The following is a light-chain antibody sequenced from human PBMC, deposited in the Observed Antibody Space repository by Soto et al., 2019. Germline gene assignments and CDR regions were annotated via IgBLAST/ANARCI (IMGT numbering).Light chain of an antibody. CDR1: SSNIGSNS. J-gene: IGLJ1*01. CDR2: RNN. V-gene: IGLV1-47*01. Sequence: QSVLTQAPSVSGTPGQRGTIAFSGSSSNIGSNSVYLYQHLTGTAPKLLIYRNNQRPSGVPDRISGSKSDTSASLAISGLRSEDEADYYCATWDDSLSGFVFGTGTKVTVL. CDR3: ATWDDSLSGFV.